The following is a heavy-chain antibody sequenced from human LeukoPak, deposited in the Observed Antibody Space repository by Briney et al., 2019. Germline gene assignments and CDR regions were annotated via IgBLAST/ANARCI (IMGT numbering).Heavy chain of an antibody. CDR1: GITFSSYA. J-gene: IGHJ4*02. CDR3: ARHDSFIPY. V-gene: IGHV3-23*01. Sequence: GGSLRLSCAASGITFSSYAMNWVRQAPGKGLEWVSGISGSGGSTYYADSVKGRFTISRDNTKNTVYLQMNNLRADDTAVYFCARHDSFIPYWGQGTLVTVSS. D-gene: IGHD5-18*01. CDR2: ISGSGGST.